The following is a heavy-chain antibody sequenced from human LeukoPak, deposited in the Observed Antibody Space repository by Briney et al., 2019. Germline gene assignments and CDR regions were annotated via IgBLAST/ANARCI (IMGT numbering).Heavy chain of an antibody. CDR3: ARDRYDYVWGSYRFLFDY. CDR1: GYTFTGYY. Sequence: ASVKVSCEASGYTFTGYYMHWVRQAPGQGLEWMGWINPNSGGTNYAQKFQGRVTMTRDTSISTAYMELSRLRSDDTAVYYCARDRYDYVWGSYRFLFDYWGQGTLVTVSS. J-gene: IGHJ4*02. V-gene: IGHV1-2*02. D-gene: IGHD3-16*02. CDR2: INPNSGGT.